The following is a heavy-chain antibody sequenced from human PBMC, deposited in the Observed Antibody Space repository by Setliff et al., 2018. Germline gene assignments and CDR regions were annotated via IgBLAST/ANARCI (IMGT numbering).Heavy chain of an antibody. V-gene: IGHV5-51*01. CDR3: ARRVGVVVSNWFDP. CDR2: IYPGDSVT. Sequence: GASLTISCKGSGYRFTSYWIGWVRQMPGKGLEWMGIIYPGDSVTRYSPSFQGQVTISADKSISTAYPQWSSLKASDTAMYYCARRVGVVVSNWFDPWGQGTLVTVSS. J-gene: IGHJ5*02. D-gene: IGHD2-2*01. CDR1: GYRFTSYW.